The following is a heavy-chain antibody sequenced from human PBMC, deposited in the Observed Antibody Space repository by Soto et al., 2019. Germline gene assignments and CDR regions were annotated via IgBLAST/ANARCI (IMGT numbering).Heavy chain of an antibody. Sequence: GGSLRLSWAASGFTLSSYPMHWVRQAPGKGLEWLAVISFDGSNKFYADSVKGRFTISRDNSKNTMYLQLNSLRDEDTTVYFCARTAYSGSYYDHGMEVWGQGTTVTVSS. D-gene: IGHD1-26*01. J-gene: IGHJ6*02. V-gene: IGHV3-30*04. CDR1: GFTLSSYP. CDR2: ISFDGSNK. CDR3: ARTAYSGSYYDHGMEV.